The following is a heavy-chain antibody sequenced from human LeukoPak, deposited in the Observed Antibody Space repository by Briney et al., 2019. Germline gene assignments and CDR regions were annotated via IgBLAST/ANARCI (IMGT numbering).Heavy chain of an antibody. J-gene: IGHJ4*02. V-gene: IGHV4-59*01. CDR3: ARSIAAAFDY. CDR2: IYYSGST. D-gene: IGHD6-13*01. Sequence: SETLSLTCTVSGGSISSYYWSWIRQPPRKGLEWIGYIYYSGSTNYNPSLKSRVTISVDTSKNQFSLKLSSVTAADTAVYYCARSIAAAFDYWGQGTLVTVSS. CDR1: GGSISSYY.